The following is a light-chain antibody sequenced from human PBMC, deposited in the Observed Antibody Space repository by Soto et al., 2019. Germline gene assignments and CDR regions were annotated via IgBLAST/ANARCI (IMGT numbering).Light chain of an antibody. Sequence: EIVLTQSPATLSLSPGESANLSCRASQRFSSYLAWYQQKPGQAPRLLIYDASNRATGIPARFSGSGSGTNFTITIISLEPEDFAVYYCKPRSNWLKTFGQGTKLEIK. J-gene: IGKJ2*01. V-gene: IGKV3-11*01. CDR1: QRFSSY. CDR3: KPRSNWLKT. CDR2: DAS.